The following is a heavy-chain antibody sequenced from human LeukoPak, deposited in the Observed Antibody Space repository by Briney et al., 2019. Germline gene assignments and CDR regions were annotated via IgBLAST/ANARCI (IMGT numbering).Heavy chain of an antibody. CDR1: GGSFSGYY. CDR3: ARGRAALYFDY. CDR2: INHSGST. J-gene: IGHJ4*02. Sequence: SETLSLTCAVYGGSFSGYYWSWIRQPPGKGLEWIGEINHSGSTNYNPSLKSRVTISVDTSKNQFSLKLSSVTAGDTAVYYCARGRAALYFDYWGQGTLVTVSS. V-gene: IGHV4-34*01. D-gene: IGHD2-15*01.